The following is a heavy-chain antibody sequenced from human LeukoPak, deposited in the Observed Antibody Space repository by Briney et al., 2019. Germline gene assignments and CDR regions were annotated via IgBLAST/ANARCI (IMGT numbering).Heavy chain of an antibody. CDR2: IKQDGSES. D-gene: IGHD3-3*01. Sequence: PGGSLRLSCAASGFMFSNYWMSWVRQAPGKGLEWVANIKQDGSESRYVDSVKGRFTISRDNAKNSLYLQMNSLRAEDTAVYYCARVLRGNFDYWGQGTLVTVSS. CDR3: ARVLRGNFDY. V-gene: IGHV3-7*01. CDR1: GFMFSNYW. J-gene: IGHJ4*02.